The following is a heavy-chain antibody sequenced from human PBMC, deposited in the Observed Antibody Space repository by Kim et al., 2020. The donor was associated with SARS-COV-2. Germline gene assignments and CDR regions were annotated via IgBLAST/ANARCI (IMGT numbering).Heavy chain of an antibody. CDR3: AKKALIPDTAMVYSDY. CDR2: ISGSGGST. V-gene: IGHV3-23*01. CDR1: GFTFSSYA. Sequence: GGSLRLSCAASGFTFSSYAMSWVRQAPGKGLEWVSAISGSGGSTYYADSVKGRFTISRDNSKNTLYLQMNSLRAEDTAVYYCAKKALIPDTAMVYSDYWGQGTLVTVSS. D-gene: IGHD5-18*01. J-gene: IGHJ4*02.